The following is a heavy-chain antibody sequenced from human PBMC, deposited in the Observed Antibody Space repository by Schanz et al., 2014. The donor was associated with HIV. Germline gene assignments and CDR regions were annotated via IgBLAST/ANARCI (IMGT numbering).Heavy chain of an antibody. J-gene: IGHJ4*02. Sequence: QVQLQQWGAGLLKPSETLSLTCAVYGGSFSVYSWSWIRQPPGKGLEWIGEIYQSGGTDYSPSFKSRITMSVDTSNNQVSLNLRSVTAADTGVYYCARGTDDFPPDSWGQGTQVIVSS. CDR1: GGSFSVYS. D-gene: IGHD3-3*01. CDR3: ARGTDDFPPDS. V-gene: IGHV4-34*01. CDR2: IYQSGGT.